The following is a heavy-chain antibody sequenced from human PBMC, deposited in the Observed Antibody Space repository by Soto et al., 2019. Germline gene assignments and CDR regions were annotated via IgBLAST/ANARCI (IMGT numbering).Heavy chain of an antibody. CDR2: ISGSGGST. D-gene: IGHD3-3*01. J-gene: IGHJ4*02. V-gene: IGHV3-23*01. Sequence: PGGSLRLSCAASGFTFSSYAMSWVRQAPGKGLEWVSAISGSGGSTYYADSVEGRFTISRDNSKNTLYLQMNSLRAEDTAVYYCAKDFYDFWSGNFDYWGQGTLVTVSS. CDR1: GFTFSSYA. CDR3: AKDFYDFWSGNFDY.